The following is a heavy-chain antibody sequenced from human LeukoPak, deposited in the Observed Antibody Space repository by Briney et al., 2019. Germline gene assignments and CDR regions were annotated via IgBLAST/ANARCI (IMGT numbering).Heavy chain of an antibody. D-gene: IGHD3-16*01. V-gene: IGHV3-11*01. CDR2: ISSSGSTI. Sequence: SGGSLRLSCAASGFTFSDYYMSWIRQAPGKGLEWVSYISSSGSTIYYADSVKGRFTIYRDNAKNSLYLQMNSLRVEDTADYYCAKDLGYDYVWGEGNLYDYWGQGILVTVSS. CDR1: GFTFSDYY. J-gene: IGHJ4*02. CDR3: AKDLGYDYVWGEGNLYDY.